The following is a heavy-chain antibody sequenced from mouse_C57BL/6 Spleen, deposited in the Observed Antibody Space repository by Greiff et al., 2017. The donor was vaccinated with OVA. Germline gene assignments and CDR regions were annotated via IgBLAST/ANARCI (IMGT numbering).Heavy chain of an antibody. V-gene: IGHV1-18*01. Sequence: DVQLQESGPELVKPGASVKIPCKASGYTFTDYNMDWVKQSHGKSLEWIGDINPNNGGTIYNQKFKGKATLTVDKSSSTAYMELRSLTSEDTAVYYCARRGGDGNYFYAMDYWGQGTSVTVSS. CDR3: ARRGGDGNYFYAMDY. J-gene: IGHJ4*01. CDR1: GYTFTDYN. CDR2: INPNNGGT. D-gene: IGHD2-1*01.